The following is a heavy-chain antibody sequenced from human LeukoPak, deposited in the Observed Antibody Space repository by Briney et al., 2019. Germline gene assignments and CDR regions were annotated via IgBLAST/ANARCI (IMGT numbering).Heavy chain of an antibody. Sequence: QPGGSLRLSCAASGFTFDDYAMHWVRQAPGKGLECVSLITWDGGSTYYADSVKGRFTISRDNSKSSLYLQMNSLRLEDTALYYCIKGAKWSTWYYHLDYWGQGTLVTVSS. CDR1: GFTFDDYA. V-gene: IGHV3-43D*03. J-gene: IGHJ4*02. D-gene: IGHD6-13*01. CDR3: IKGAKWSTWYYHLDY. CDR2: ITWDGGST.